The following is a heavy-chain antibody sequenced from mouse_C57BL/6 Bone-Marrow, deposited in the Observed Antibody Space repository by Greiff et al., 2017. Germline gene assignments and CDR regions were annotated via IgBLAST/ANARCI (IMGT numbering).Heavy chain of an antibody. CDR3: ARDYVAN. V-gene: IGHV1-85*01. CDR1: GYTFTSYD. J-gene: IGHJ3*01. D-gene: IGHD1-1*02. CDR2: IYPRDGST. Sequence: VQLQQSGPELVKPGASVKLSCKASGYTFTSYDINWVKQRPGPGLEWIGWIYPRDGSTKYNETFTGKATLTVDTSSITAYMELHSLTSEDSAVYFCARDYVANGGRVSLVNVS.